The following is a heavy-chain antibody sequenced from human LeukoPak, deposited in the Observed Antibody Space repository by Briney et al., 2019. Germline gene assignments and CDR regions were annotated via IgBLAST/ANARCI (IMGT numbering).Heavy chain of an antibody. V-gene: IGHV1-18*01. J-gene: IGHJ6*03. CDR1: GYTFTSYG. CDR3: AREVAAGPYYYYYYMDV. D-gene: IGHD6-13*01. CDR2: ISAYNGNT. Sequence: ASVKVSCKPSGYTFTSYGISWVRQAPGQGLEWMGWISAYNGNTNYAQKLQGRVTLTTDTSTSTAYMELRSLRSGDTAVYYCAREVAAGPYYYYYYMDVWGKGTTVTVSS.